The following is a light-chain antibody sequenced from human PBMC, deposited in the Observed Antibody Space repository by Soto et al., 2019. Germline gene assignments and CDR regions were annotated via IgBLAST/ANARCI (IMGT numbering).Light chain of an antibody. V-gene: IGKV1-39*01. CDR1: QGVSHY. Sequence: DIQLTQSPSFLSSSVGHRGTRTCRASQGVSHYLAWYQQKPGKAPKLLIYATSSLQSGVTSRFSGSGSGTDFTITISSLQPEDFATYYCQQSYSTPLTFGPGTKLENK. CDR3: QQSYSTPLT. J-gene: IGKJ1*01. CDR2: ATS.